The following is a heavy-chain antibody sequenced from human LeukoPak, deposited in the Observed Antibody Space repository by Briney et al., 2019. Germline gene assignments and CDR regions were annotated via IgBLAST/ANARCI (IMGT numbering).Heavy chain of an antibody. CDR1: GGSISSSNW. D-gene: IGHD3-16*02. Sequence: PSGTLSLTCAVSGGSISSSNWWSWVRQPPGRGLEWIGEIYHSGSTNYNPSLKRRVTISVDKSKNQFSLKLSSVTAADTAVYYCARLFGGVIALDYWGQGTLVTVSS. J-gene: IGHJ4*02. CDR3: ARLFGGVIALDY. V-gene: IGHV4-4*02. CDR2: IYHSGST.